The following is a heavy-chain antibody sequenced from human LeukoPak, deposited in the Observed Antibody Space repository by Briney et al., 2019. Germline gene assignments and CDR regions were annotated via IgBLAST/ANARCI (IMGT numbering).Heavy chain of an antibody. Sequence: PGGSLRLSCAASGFTFSRYWMSWVRQAPGKGLEWVATINQDGSQKYYGDSVRGRLTISRDNAKNSLYLQMNSLRAEDTAVYYCARDARDTSGYPALDYWGQGTLVTVSS. CDR2: INQDGSQK. CDR1: GFTFSRYW. J-gene: IGHJ4*02. D-gene: IGHD3-22*01. V-gene: IGHV3-7*05. CDR3: ARDARDTSGYPALDY.